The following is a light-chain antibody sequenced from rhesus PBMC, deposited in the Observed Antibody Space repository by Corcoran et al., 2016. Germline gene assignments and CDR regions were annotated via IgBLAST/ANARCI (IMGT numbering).Light chain of an antibody. Sequence: DVQMTQSPSSLSASVGDRVTITCRARQDISSYLAWYQQKPGKAPEPLIYYASNLGTGVPSRFSGSGSGTEFTLTISSLQPEDFATYYCQQYNSDPLTFGPETKLDIK. J-gene: IGKJ3*01. V-gene: IGKV1-37*01. CDR2: YAS. CDR1: QDISSY. CDR3: QQYNSDPLT.